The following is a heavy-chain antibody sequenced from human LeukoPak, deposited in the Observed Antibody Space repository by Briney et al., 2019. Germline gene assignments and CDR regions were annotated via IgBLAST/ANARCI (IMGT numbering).Heavy chain of an antibody. J-gene: IGHJ4*02. CDR2: INSDGSST. CDR3: GTDMVKGY. CDR1: GFTFSSYW. D-gene: IGHD2-21*01. V-gene: IGHV3-74*01. Sequence: GGSLILSCAVSGFTFSSYWMHWVRQAPGKGLVWVSRINSDGSSTNYADSVKGRFTISRDNAKNTLYLQMNSLRTEDAAVYYCGTDMVKGYWGQGTLLTVAS.